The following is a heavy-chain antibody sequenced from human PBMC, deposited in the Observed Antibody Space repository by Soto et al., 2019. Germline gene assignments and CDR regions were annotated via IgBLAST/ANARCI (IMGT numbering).Heavy chain of an antibody. CDR1: GGTFSSYA. D-gene: IGHD5-12*01. V-gene: IGHV1-69*13. CDR3: ARVGSGGYSGYAYYYGMDV. J-gene: IGHJ6*02. CDR2: IIPIFGTA. Sequence: SVKVSCKASGGTFSSYAVSWVRQAPGQGLEWMGGIIPIFGTANYAQKFQGRVTITADESTSTAYMELSSLRSEDTAVYYCARVGSGGYSGYAYYYGMDVWGQGTTVTVSS.